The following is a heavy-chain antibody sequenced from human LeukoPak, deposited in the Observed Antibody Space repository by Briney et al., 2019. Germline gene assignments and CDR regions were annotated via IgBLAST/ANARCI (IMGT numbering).Heavy chain of an antibody. CDR1: GFTFITYA. CDR2: ISADGSNK. CDR3: ARDRESSGWRTAFDI. D-gene: IGHD6-19*01. V-gene: IGHV3-30-3*01. J-gene: IGHJ3*02. Sequence: GGSLRLSCAATGFTFITYAMHWVRQAPGKGLEWVAVISADGSNKYDADSVKGRFTISRDNSKNTLYLQMNSLRAEDTAVYYCARDRESSGWRTAFDIWGQGTMVTVSS.